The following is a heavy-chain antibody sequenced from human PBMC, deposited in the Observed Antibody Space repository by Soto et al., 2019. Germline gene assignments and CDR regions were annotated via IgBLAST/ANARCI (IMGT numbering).Heavy chain of an antibody. V-gene: IGHV3-30*19. CDR3: AREVGEWELLYYYYYGMDV. J-gene: IGHJ6*02. CDR1: GFRFSDYG. CDR2: IWFDGNNK. D-gene: IGHD1-26*01. Sequence: GGSLRLSCSASGFRFSDYGMHWVRQAPGKGLEWLAVIWFDGNNKYYADSVKGRFTISRDNSKNTLYLQMNSLRAEDTAVYYCAREVGEWELLYYYYYGMDVWGQGTTVTVSS.